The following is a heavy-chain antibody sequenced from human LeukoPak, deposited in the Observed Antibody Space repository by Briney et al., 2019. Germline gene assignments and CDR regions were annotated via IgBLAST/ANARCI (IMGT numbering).Heavy chain of an antibody. CDR2: INPNSGGT. Sequence: ASVKVSCKASGYTFTGYYMHWVRQAPAQGLEWMGWINPNSGGTNYAQRFQGRVTMTRDTYISTAYMELSRLRSDDTAVYYCARDLKGYSYGLDWGQGTLVTVS. CDR3: ARDLKGYSYGLD. V-gene: IGHV1-2*02. J-gene: IGHJ4*02. CDR1: GYTFTGYY. D-gene: IGHD5-18*01.